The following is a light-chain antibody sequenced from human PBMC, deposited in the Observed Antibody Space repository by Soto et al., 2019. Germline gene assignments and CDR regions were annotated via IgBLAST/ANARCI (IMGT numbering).Light chain of an antibody. CDR3: QQSYSIPPT. CDR2: VAS. J-gene: IGKJ5*01. V-gene: IGKV1-12*01. CDR1: QGVSTW. Sequence: IHMTQSASSVSASVGHRVTITCRASQGVSTWLAWYQQKQGKAPKLLIYVASSLQSGVPSRFSGSGYGTDFNLTISSLQREDFATYYCQQSYSIPPTFGQGTRLEIK.